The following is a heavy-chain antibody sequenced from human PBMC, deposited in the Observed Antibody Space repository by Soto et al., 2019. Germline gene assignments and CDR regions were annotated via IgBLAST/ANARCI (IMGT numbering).Heavy chain of an antibody. Sequence: SETLSLTCTVSGGSISSYYWSWIRQPPGKGLEWIGYIYYSGSTNYNPSLKSRVTISVDTSKNQFSLKLGSVTAADTAVYYCARENYGGNSVYFQHWGQGTLVTVSS. CDR2: IYYSGST. D-gene: IGHD4-17*01. J-gene: IGHJ1*01. CDR1: GGSISSYY. V-gene: IGHV4-59*01. CDR3: ARENYGGNSVYFQH.